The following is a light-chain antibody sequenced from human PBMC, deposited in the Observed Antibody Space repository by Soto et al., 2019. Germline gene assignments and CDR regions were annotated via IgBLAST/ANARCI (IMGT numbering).Light chain of an antibody. CDR2: SAS. CDR3: QQSYRNHLT. CDR1: QTISNF. V-gene: IGKV1-39*01. Sequence: DIQLTQSPSFLSASAGDRVTIFCRASQTISNFLHWYQQKPGKAPKLLIYSASNLESGVPSRFGGSGSGTDFTLTISSLEREDFATSYYQQSYRNHLTFGLATRLEI. J-gene: IGKJ1*01.